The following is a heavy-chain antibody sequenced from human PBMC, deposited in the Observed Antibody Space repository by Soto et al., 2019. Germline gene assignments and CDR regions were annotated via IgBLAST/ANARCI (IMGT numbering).Heavy chain of an antibody. CDR3: AKDRGDYGDYYYGMDV. J-gene: IGHJ6*02. Sequence: GESLKISCAASGFTFSTYWMHWVRQVPGKGLDWVSRIDTDGSSTGYADSVRGRFTISRDNAKNTLYLQMNSLRAEDTALYYCAKDRGDYGDYYYGMDVWGQGTTVTVSS. CDR1: GFTFSTYW. CDR2: IDTDGSST. V-gene: IGHV3-74*01. D-gene: IGHD4-17*01.